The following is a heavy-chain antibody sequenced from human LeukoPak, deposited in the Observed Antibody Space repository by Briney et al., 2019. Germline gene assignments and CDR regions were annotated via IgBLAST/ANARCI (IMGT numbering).Heavy chain of an antibody. J-gene: IGHJ4*02. CDR3: AKRGVVIRVILVGFHKQAYYFDS. CDR1: GFTFSSHW. V-gene: IGHV3-23*01. D-gene: IGHD3-10*01. Sequence: GGSLRLSCAASGFTFSSHWMHWVRQAPGKGLVWVAGISDSGGSTNYADSVKGRFTISRDNAKNTLYLQMNSLRAEDTAVYFCAKRGVVIRVILVGFHKQAYYFDSWGQGALVTVSS. CDR2: ISDSGGST.